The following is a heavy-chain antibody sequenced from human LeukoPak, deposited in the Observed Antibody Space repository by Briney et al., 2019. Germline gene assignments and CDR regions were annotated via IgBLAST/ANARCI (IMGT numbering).Heavy chain of an antibody. D-gene: IGHD2-2*02. CDR3: ARGGYQLLYSPFDY. CDR2: ISCDGGNK. V-gene: IGHV3-30*04. J-gene: IGHJ4*02. CDR1: GFTPSSYV. Sequence: RCLRLSCAASGFTPSSYVMNWVRQAPPKGLEWVAVISCDGGNKYSAYSVKRRFTISRDNSKNTLYLQMNSLRAEDTAVYYCARGGYQLLYSPFDYWGQGTLVTVSS.